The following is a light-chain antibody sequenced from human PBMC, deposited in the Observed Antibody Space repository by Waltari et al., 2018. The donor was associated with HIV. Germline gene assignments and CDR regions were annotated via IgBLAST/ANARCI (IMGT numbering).Light chain of an antibody. CDR2: DAS. Sequence: IQMTQSPSSLSVPVGGTVSITCQATHYIKTSINWYHQKSGKAPRLLVYDASNLETGVPSRFKASGSGTHFTLTSSPLSPEDFGGYFCQHYDYLRTFAGGSKIEI. V-gene: IGKV1-33*01. CDR1: HYIKTS. CDR3: QHYDYLRT. J-gene: IGKJ4*01.